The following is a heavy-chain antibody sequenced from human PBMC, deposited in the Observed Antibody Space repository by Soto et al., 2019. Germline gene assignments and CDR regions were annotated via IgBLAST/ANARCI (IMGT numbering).Heavy chain of an antibody. J-gene: IGHJ5*02. D-gene: IGHD6-19*01. CDR1: GGTFSSYA. CDR2: IIPIFGTA. Sequence: SVKVSCKASGGTFSSYAISWVRQAPGQGLEWMGGIIPIFGTANYAQKFQGRVTITADESTSTAYMELSSLRSEDTAVYYCARVGYSSGWYMGSNWFDPWGQGTLVTVSS. V-gene: IGHV1-69*13. CDR3: ARVGYSSGWYMGSNWFDP.